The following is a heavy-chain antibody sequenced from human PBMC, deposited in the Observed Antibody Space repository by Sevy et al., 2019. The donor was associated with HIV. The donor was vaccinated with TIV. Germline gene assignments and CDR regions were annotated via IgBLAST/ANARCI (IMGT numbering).Heavy chain of an antibody. V-gene: IGHV1-69*13. CDR2: IIPIFGTA. D-gene: IGHD3-22*01. CDR1: GGTFSSYA. J-gene: IGHJ3*02. Sequence: ASVKVSCKASGGTFSSYAISWVRQAPGQGLEWMGGIIPIFGTANYAQKFQGRVTITADESTSTAYMELSSLRSEDTTVYYCARAGLEYYDSSGYPIPFDIWGQETMVTVSS. CDR3: ARAGLEYYDSSGYPIPFDI.